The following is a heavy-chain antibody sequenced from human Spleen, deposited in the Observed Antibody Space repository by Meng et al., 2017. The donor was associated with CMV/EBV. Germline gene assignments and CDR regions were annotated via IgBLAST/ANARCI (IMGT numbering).Heavy chain of an antibody. Sequence: ASVKVSCKASGYTFTSYYMHWVRQAPGQGLEWMGIINPSGGSTSYAQKFQGRVTMTRDTSTSTVYMELSSLRSEDTAVYYCARGSLAHYYSGDYFDYWGQGTLVTVSS. CDR3: ARGSLAHYYSGDYFDY. J-gene: IGHJ4*02. CDR2: INPSGGST. CDR1: GYTFTSYY. V-gene: IGHV1-46*01. D-gene: IGHD2-21*01.